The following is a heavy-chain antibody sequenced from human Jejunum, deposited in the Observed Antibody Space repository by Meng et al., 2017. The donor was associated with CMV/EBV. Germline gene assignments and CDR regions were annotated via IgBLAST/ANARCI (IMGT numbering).Heavy chain of an antibody. CDR2: INRDGSSI. D-gene: IGHD2-15*01. V-gene: IGHV3-74*01. Sequence: LRLSCAASGFTFSNYWMHWVRQVPGKGLVRVSRINRDGSSINYADSVKGRFTISRDNAKNTLYLQMNSLRAEDTAVYYCARVRYCDYWGQGTLVTVSS. CDR3: ARVRYCDY. J-gene: IGHJ4*02. CDR1: GFTFSNYW.